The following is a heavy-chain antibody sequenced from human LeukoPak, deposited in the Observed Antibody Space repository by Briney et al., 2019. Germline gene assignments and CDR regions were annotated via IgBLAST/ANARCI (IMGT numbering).Heavy chain of an antibody. J-gene: IGHJ3*02. V-gene: IGHV4-59*10. CDR3: ASYGYYYDSSGYFEGVAFDI. D-gene: IGHD3-22*01. CDR2: IYTSGST. CDR1: GGSFSGYY. Sequence: SETLSLTCAVYGGSFSGYYWSWIRQPAGKGLEWIGRIYTSGSTNYNPSLKSRVTMSVDTSKNQFSLKLSSVTAADTAVYYCASYGYYYDSSGYFEGVAFDIWGQGTMVTVSS.